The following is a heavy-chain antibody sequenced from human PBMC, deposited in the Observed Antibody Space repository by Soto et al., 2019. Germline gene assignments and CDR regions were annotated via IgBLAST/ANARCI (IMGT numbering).Heavy chain of an antibody. CDR2: IFYTGTT. CDR1: GGSINYNSYH. V-gene: IGHV4-39*02. CDR3: ARLVVVAPVANV. D-gene: IGHD2-2*01. Sequence: ASETLSLTCSVSGGSINYNSYHWGWIRQPPGQGLEWIGSIFYTGTTFYNPSLESRVTMSVDTSKNSFSLHLTSVTAADTAVYFCARLVVVAPVANVWGQGTLVTV. J-gene: IGHJ4*02.